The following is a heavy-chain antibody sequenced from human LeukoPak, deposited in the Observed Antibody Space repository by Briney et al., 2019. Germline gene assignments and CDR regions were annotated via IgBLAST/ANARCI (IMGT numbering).Heavy chain of an antibody. J-gene: IGHJ6*02. Sequence: SQTLSLTFAISGDSVSLNSAAWNWIRQPPARGLEWLGRTSYRSNWNNDYALSVKSRITINPDTSKNQFSLQLNSVSPEDTAVYYCARGNYGMDVWGQGTTVTVSS. CDR3: ARGNYGMDV. CDR1: GDSVSLNSAA. V-gene: IGHV6-1*01. CDR2: TSYRSNWNN.